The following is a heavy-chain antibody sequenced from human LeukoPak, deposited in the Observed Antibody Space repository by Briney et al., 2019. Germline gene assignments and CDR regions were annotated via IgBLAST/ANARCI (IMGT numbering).Heavy chain of an antibody. Sequence: GASVKVSCKASGYTFTSYYMHRVRQAPGQGLEWMGIINPSGGSTSYAQKFQGRVTITRDTSTSTVYMELSSLRSEDTAVYYCARDLEEYDFWSGYYGYWGQGTLVTVSS. J-gene: IGHJ4*02. D-gene: IGHD3-3*01. CDR2: INPSGGST. CDR1: GYTFTSYY. V-gene: IGHV1-46*01. CDR3: ARDLEEYDFWSGYYGY.